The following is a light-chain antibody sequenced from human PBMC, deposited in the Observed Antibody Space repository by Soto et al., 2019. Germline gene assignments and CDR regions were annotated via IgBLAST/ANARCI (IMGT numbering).Light chain of an antibody. Sequence: EIQLTQSPSSLSASVGDRVTITCRASQSISSYLNLYQQKPGKAPKLLIYAASSLQSGVPSRISGSGSGTDFTLTISSLQPEDFATYYCQQSYSTPQTFGQGTKVDIK. J-gene: IGKJ1*01. CDR1: QSISSY. CDR2: AAS. V-gene: IGKV1-39*01. CDR3: QQSYSTPQT.